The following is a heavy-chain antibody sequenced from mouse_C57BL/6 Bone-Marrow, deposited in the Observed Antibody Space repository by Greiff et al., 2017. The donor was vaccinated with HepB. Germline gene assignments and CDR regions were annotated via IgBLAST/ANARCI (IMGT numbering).Heavy chain of an antibody. CDR2: IDPSDSYT. J-gene: IGHJ2*01. Sequence: QVQLQQPGAELVKPGASVKLSCKASGYTFTSYWMQWVKQRPGQGLEWIGEIDPSDSYTNYNQKFEGKATLTVDTSSSTAYMQLSSLTSEDSAVYYCARDYGNPPGSYYFDYWGQGTTLTVSS. D-gene: IGHD2-1*01. CDR3: ARDYGNPPGSYYFDY. V-gene: IGHV1-50*01. CDR1: GYTFTSYW.